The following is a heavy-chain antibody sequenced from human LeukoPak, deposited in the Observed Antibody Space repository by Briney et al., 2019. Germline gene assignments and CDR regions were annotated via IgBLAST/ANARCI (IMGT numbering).Heavy chain of an antibody. CDR3: AKDLGWELPAEAY. CDR2: IYGSGVSI. J-gene: IGHJ4*02. D-gene: IGHD1-26*01. V-gene: IGHV3-23*01. CDR1: GFTFKNYA. Sequence: PGGSLRLSCVASGFTFKNYAMNWVRQAPRKGLEWLATIYGSGVSISYADSVKGRFTISRDNSNNTLYLQMNSLRAEDTAMYYCAKDLGWELPAEAYWGQGILVTVSS.